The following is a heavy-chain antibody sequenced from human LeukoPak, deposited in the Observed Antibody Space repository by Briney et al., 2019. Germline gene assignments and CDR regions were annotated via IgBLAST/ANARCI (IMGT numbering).Heavy chain of an antibody. V-gene: IGHV4-30-4*01. D-gene: IGHD2-15*01. Sequence: SQTLSLTCTVSGGSISSGDYYWGWIRQPPGKGLEWIGYIYYSGSTYYNPSLKSRVTISVDTSKNQFSLKLSSVTAADTAVYYCARVRRYCSGGSCYDFDYWGQGTLVTVSS. CDR2: IYYSGST. J-gene: IGHJ4*02. CDR3: ARVRRYCSGGSCYDFDY. CDR1: GGSISSGDYY.